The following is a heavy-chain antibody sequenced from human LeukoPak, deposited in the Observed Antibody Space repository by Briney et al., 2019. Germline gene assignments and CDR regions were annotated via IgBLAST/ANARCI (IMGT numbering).Heavy chain of an antibody. CDR3: ARATVLRFLEWLPPGWFDP. D-gene: IGHD3-3*01. CDR1: GYTFTGYY. CDR2: INPNSGGT. V-gene: IGHV1-2*06. J-gene: IGHJ5*02. Sequence: ASVKVSCKSSGYTFTGYYMHWVRQAPGQGLGWMGRINPNSGGTNYAQKFQGRVTMTRDTSISTAYMELSRLRSDDTAVYYCARATVLRFLEWLPPGWFDPWGQGTLVTVSS.